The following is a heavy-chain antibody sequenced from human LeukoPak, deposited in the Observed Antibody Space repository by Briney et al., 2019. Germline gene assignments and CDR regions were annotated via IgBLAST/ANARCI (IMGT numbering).Heavy chain of an antibody. CDR2: IYSGGST. V-gene: IGHV3-53*01. CDR3: ARVGIAAAGAVDY. J-gene: IGHJ4*02. D-gene: IGHD6-13*01. CDR1: GFTVSSNY. Sequence: GGSLGLSCAASGFTVSSNYMSWVRQAPGKGLEWVSVIYSGGSTYYADSVKGRFTISRDNSKNTLYLQMNSLRAEDTAVYYCARVGIAAAGAVDYWGQGTLVTVSS.